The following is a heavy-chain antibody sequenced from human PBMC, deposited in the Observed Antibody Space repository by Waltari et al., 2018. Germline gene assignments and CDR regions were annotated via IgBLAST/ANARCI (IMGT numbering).Heavy chain of an antibody. CDR1: GGTFSSYA. V-gene: IGHV1-69*05. CDR3: ASPVGYYDSSGYMPLDY. CDR2: IIPIFGTA. J-gene: IGHJ4*02. D-gene: IGHD3-22*01. Sequence: QVQLVQSGAEVKKPGSSVKVSCKASGGTFSSYAISWVGPAPGQGLEWMGGIIPIFGTANYAQKFQGRVTITTDESTSTAYMELSSLRSEDTAVYYCASPVGYYDSSGYMPLDYWGQGTLVTVSS.